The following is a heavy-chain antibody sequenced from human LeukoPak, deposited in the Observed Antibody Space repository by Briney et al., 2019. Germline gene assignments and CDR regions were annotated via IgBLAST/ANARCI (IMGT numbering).Heavy chain of an antibody. CDR3: ARQDYFDY. Sequence: SETLSLTCTVSGGSISSYYWSWIRQPPGKGLEWIGYIYYSGSTNYNPSLKSRVTISVDTSKNQFSLKPSSVTAADTAVYCCARQDYFDYWGQGTLVTVSS. CDR1: GGSISSYY. V-gene: IGHV4-59*01. J-gene: IGHJ4*02. CDR2: IYYSGST.